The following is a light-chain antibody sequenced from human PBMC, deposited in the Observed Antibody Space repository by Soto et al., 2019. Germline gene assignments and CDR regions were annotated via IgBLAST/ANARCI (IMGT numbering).Light chain of an antibody. Sequence: EIVMTQSPATLSVSPGERATLSCRASQSVGGNLAWYQQKPGQAPRLLIYAASTRATGIPARFSGSGSGTEFTLTISSLQSEDFATYYCQQYNSYSFGQATKVDIK. V-gene: IGKV3-15*01. CDR2: AAS. J-gene: IGKJ1*01. CDR3: QQYNSYS. CDR1: QSVGGN.